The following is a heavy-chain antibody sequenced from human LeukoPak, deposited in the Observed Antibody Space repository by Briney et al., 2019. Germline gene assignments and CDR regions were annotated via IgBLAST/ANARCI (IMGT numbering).Heavy chain of an antibody. CDR2: IDTGTSTI. Sequence: GGSLRLSCAASGFTFSTYSMNWVRQAPGKGLEWVSYIDTGTSTIYYADSVKGRFTISKDNAKNSLYLQMNTLRAEDTAVYYCARDRHKYNYDSGGYPPYWGQGTLVTVSS. V-gene: IGHV3-48*01. CDR3: ARDRHKYNYDSGGYPPY. D-gene: IGHD3-22*01. J-gene: IGHJ4*02. CDR1: GFTFSTYS.